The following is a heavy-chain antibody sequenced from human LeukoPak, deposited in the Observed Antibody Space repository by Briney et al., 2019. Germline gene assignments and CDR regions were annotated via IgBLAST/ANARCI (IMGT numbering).Heavy chain of an antibody. Sequence: SETLSLTCTVSGGSISSSSYYWGWIRQPPGKGLEWIGSIYYSGSTYYNPSLKSRVTISVDTSKNQFSLKLSSVTAADTAVYYCATSAGVLRYFDWLLYFQHWGQGILVTVSS. CDR3: ATSAGVLRYFDWLLYFQH. CDR1: GGSISSSSYY. V-gene: IGHV4-39*01. J-gene: IGHJ1*01. D-gene: IGHD3-9*01. CDR2: IYYSGST.